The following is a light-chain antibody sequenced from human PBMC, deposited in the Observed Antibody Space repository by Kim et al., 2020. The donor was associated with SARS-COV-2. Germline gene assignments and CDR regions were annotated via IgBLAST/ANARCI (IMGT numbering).Light chain of an antibody. J-gene: IGLJ1*01. CDR3: QMWDNNAYA. V-gene: IGLV3-9*01. CDR2: RNT. CDR1: NIEGKA. Sequence: VDLGQTARITCGGNNIEGKAVHCYQQKPGQAPVLVIYRNTHRPSGIPERFSGSNSWNTATLTISKAQAGDEADYYCQMWDNNAYAFGGGTKVNVL.